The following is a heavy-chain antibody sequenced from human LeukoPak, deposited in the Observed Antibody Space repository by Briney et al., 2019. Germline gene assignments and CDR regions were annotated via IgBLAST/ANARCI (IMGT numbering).Heavy chain of an antibody. CDR2: IYYSGST. J-gene: IGHJ5*02. Sequence: SETLSLTCAVSGYSISSSYYWSWIRQPPGKGLEWIGYIYYSGSTNYNPSLKSRVTISVDTSKNQFSLKLSSVTAADTAVYYCARQTGDRHDPRGLNWFDPWGQGTLVTVSS. CDR1: GYSISSSYY. CDR3: ARQTGDRHDPRGLNWFDP. V-gene: IGHV4-59*08. D-gene: IGHD4-17*01.